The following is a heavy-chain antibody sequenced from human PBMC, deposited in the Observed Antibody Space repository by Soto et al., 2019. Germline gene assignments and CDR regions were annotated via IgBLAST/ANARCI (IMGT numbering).Heavy chain of an antibody. D-gene: IGHD2-2*01. Sequence: PGGSLRLSCAASGFTFSSYGMHWVRHAPGKGLEWVAVIWYDGSNKYYADSVKGRFTISRDNSKNTLYLQMNSLRAEDTAVYYCARGGTRYCSSTSCKFFDYWGQGTLVTVSS. V-gene: IGHV3-33*01. J-gene: IGHJ4*02. CDR3: ARGGTRYCSSTSCKFFDY. CDR1: GFTFSSYG. CDR2: IWYDGSNK.